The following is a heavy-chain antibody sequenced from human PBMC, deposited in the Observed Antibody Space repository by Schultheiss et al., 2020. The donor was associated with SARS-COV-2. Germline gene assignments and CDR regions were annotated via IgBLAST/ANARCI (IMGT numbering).Heavy chain of an antibody. CDR3: AGGYMPNDY. D-gene: IGHD6-13*01. Sequence: GGSLRLSCAVSGFPFTSYEMNWVRQAPGKGLKWVSYISSSGGSTNYADSVKGRFTISRDNSKNTLYLQMNSLRAEDTAVYYCAGGYMPNDYWGQGTLVTVSS. J-gene: IGHJ4*02. CDR1: GFPFTSYE. V-gene: IGHV3-48*03. CDR2: ISSSGGST.